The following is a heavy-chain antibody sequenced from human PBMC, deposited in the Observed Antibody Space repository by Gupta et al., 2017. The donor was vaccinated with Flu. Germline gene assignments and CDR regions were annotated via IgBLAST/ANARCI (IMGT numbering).Heavy chain of an antibody. CDR3: ARDQSRLAAIQASDNWFDP. D-gene: IGHD6-25*01. CDR2: IIPLFGTP. Sequence: WGRQAPGQGFEWLGGIIPLFGTPNYAQKFQDRVSINADISASTVYMDLSSLTSDDTAIYYCARDQSRLAAIQASDNWFDPWGQGTLVTVSS. J-gene: IGHJ5*02. V-gene: IGHV1-69*06.